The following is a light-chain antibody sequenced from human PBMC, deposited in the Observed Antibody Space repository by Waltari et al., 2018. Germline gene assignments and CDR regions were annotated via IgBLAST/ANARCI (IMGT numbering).Light chain of an antibody. J-gene: IGKJ4*01. CDR3: QELNTYPQSLT. CDR1: QGISSY. Sequence: DIQLTQSPSFPSASIGDRVTITCRSSQGISSYLAWYQQKPGKAPKLLIYAASTLQSGVPSRFSGSGSGTEFTLTVNSLQPEDFATYYCQELNTYPQSLTFGGGTKVEI. CDR2: AAS. V-gene: IGKV1-9*01.